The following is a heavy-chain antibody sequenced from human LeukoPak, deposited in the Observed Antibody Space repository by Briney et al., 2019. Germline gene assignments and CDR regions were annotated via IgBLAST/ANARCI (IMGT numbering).Heavy chain of an antibody. CDR2: ISSSGSTI. CDR1: GFTFSSYS. CDR3: ARDPLNYYDSRDGDY. V-gene: IGHV3-48*02. D-gene: IGHD3-22*01. Sequence: PGGSLRLSCAASGFTFSSYSMNWVRQAPGKGLEWVSYISSSGSTIYYADSVKGRFTISRDNAKNSLYLQMNSLRDEDTAVYYCARDPLNYYDSRDGDYWSQGTLVTVSS. J-gene: IGHJ4*02.